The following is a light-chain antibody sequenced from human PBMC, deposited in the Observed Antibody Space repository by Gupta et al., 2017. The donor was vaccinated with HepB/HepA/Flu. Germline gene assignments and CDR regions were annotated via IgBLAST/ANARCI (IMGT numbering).Light chain of an antibody. CDR1: QDIRNY. Sequence: DIQMTQSPSSLSASVGDRVTITCRASQDIRNYLNWYQQKPGKAPKLLIYATSILQSGVPSRFTGSGSGTEFTLTINRLQPEDFATYSCQHSYNIPWTFGQGTKVEIK. J-gene: IGKJ1*01. CDR2: ATS. CDR3: QHSYNIPWT. V-gene: IGKV1-39*01.